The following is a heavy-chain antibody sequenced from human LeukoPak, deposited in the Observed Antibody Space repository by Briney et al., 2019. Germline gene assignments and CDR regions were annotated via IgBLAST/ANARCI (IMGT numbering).Heavy chain of an antibody. CDR2: ISGSGGST. CDR1: GFTFSSYA. V-gene: IGHV3-23*01. CDR3: ARRAGDYSHPYDY. D-gene: IGHD3-22*01. Sequence: GGSLRLSCAASGFTFSSYAMSWVRQAPGKGLEWVSAISGSGGSTYYADSVKGRFAISRDNSKNTLYLQMNSLRAEDTAVYYCARRAGDYSHPYDYWGQGILVTVSS. J-gene: IGHJ4*02.